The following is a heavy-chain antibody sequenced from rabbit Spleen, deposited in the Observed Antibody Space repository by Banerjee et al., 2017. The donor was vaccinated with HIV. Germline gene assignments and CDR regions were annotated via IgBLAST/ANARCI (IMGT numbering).Heavy chain of an antibody. CDR2: IYTGSGGT. V-gene: IGHV1S45*01. CDR3: ARRPYDDDAL. J-gene: IGHJ6*01. CDR1: GVSFSSSYW. D-gene: IGHD1-1*01. Sequence: EQLEESGGGLVQPEGSLTLTCKASGVSFSSSYWICWVRQAPGKGLELIGCIYTGSGGTYYASWAKGRFTISKTSSTTVTLQMTSLTAADTATYFCARRPYDDDALWGPGTLVTVS.